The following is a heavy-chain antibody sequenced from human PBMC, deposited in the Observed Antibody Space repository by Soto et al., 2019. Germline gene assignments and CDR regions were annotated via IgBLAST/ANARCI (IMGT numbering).Heavy chain of an antibody. D-gene: IGHD5-12*01. CDR1: GYTFTSYY. Sequence: GASVKVSCKASGYTFTSYYMHWVRQAPGQGLEWMGIINPSGGSTSYAQKFQGRVTMTRDTSTSTVYMELSSLRSEDTAVYYCARDRPDIVATKYYYYGMDVWGQGTTVTVSS. CDR2: INPSGGST. V-gene: IGHV1-46*01. J-gene: IGHJ6*02. CDR3: ARDRPDIVATKYYYYGMDV.